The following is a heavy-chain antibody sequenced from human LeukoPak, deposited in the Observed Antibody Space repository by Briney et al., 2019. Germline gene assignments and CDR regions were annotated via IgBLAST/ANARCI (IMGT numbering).Heavy chain of an antibody. D-gene: IGHD3-16*01. CDR1: GFTFSSYG. J-gene: IGHJ4*02. V-gene: IGHV3-30*18. Sequence: GRSLRLSCAASGFTFSSYGMHWVRQAPGKGLEWVAVISYDGSNKYYADSVKGRFTISRDNSKNTLYLQMNSLRAEDTAVYYCAKDRWEKLGGEVFDYWGQGTLVTVSS. CDR3: AKDRWEKLGGEVFDY. CDR2: ISYDGSNK.